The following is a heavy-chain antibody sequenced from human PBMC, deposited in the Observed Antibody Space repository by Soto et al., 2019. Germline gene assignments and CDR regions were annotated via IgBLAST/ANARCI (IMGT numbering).Heavy chain of an antibody. V-gene: IGHV4-59*01. J-gene: IGHJ6*02. CDR2: IYYSGST. D-gene: IGHD2-21*01. CDR3: ARGILYYGMDV. Sequence: SETLSLTCTVSGGSISGYYWSWIRQPPGKGLEWIGYIYYSGSTNYNPSLKSRATISVDTSKNQFSLKLSSVTAADTAVYYCARGILYYGMDVWGQGTTVTVSS. CDR1: GGSISGYY.